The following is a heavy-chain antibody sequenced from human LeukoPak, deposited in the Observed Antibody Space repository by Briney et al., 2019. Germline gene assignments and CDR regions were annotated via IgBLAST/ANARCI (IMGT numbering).Heavy chain of an antibody. CDR1: GFTFSDYY. CDR2: ISSSSSYT. D-gene: IGHD4-17*01. J-gene: IGHJ4*02. V-gene: IGHV3-11*06. Sequence: PGGSLRLSCAASGFTFSDYYISWIRQAPGKGLEWVSYISSSSSYTNYADSVKGRFTISRDNAKNSLYLQMNSLRAEDTAVYYCARDTRGFYGDCVNDYWGQGTLVTVSS. CDR3: ARDTRGFYGDCVNDY.